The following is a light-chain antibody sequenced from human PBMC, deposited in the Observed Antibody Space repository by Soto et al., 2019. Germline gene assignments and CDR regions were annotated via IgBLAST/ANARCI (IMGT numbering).Light chain of an antibody. CDR3: QQYGSSPLT. J-gene: IGKJ4*01. Sequence: EIALTQSPGTLSLSPGERATLSCRASQSITRNYLAWYQQKPGQAPRLLIYGASSRATGIPDRFSGSGSGTDFTLTISRLEPEDFAVYYCQQYGSSPLTFGGGTNVEIK. V-gene: IGKV3-20*01. CDR2: GAS. CDR1: QSITRNY.